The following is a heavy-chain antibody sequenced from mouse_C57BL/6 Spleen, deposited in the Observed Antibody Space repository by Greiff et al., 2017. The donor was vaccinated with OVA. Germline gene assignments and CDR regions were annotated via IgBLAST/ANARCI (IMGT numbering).Heavy chain of an antibody. CDR2: INPGSGGT. D-gene: IGHD2-3*01. V-gene: IGHV1-54*01. J-gene: IGHJ2*01. CDR1: GYAFTNYL. CDR3: AREEDGYPHFDY. Sequence: QVQLKQSGAELVRPGTSVKVSCKASGYAFTNYLIEWVKQRPRQGLEWIGVINPGSGGTNYNEKFKGKATLTADKSSSTAYMQLSSLTSEDSAVYFCAREEDGYPHFDYWGQGTTLTVSS.